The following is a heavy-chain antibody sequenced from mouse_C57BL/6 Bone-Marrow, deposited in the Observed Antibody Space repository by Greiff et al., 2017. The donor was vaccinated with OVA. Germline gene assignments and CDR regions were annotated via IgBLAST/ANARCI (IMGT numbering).Heavy chain of an antibody. J-gene: IGHJ1*03. Sequence: DVHLVESGGDLVKPGGSLKLSCAASGFTFSSYGMSWVRQTPDKRLEWVATISSGGSYTYYPDSVKGRFTISRDNAKNTLYLQMSSLKSEDTAMYYCARHEGVWGTGTTVTVSS. CDR2: ISSGGSYT. CDR1: GFTFSSYG. V-gene: IGHV5-6*01. CDR3: ARHEGV.